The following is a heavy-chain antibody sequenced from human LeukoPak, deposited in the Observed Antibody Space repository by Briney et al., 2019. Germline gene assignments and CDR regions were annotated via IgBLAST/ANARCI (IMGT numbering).Heavy chain of an antibody. Sequence: GGSLRLSCAVSGFTLSTYWMSWVRQAPGKGLEWVSGINWNGGRTGYADSMKGRFIISRDNAKNSLYLQMNSLRAEDTALYYCARDLYYGDYLSPYFDYWGQGTLVTVSS. CDR1: GFTLSTYW. CDR3: ARDLYYGDYLSPYFDY. J-gene: IGHJ4*02. CDR2: INWNGGRT. V-gene: IGHV3-20*04. D-gene: IGHD4-17*01.